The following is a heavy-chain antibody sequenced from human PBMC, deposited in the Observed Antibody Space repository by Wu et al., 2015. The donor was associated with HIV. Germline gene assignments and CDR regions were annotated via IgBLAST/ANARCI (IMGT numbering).Heavy chain of an antibody. CDR3: TKTSALIRGAWDWSDT. CDR1: GNTFSNYY. CDR2: INPIGTST. J-gene: IGHJ5*02. D-gene: IGHD1-26*01. V-gene: IGHV1-46*01. Sequence: QVQLVQSGAEVKKPGASVKVSCKTSGNTFSNYYMQWVRQAPGKGLEWMAMINPIGTSTKYAQKFQGRLTVTRDTSTGVVYMELNSLRSEDTAVYYCTKTSALIRGAWDWSDTWGPGTLVSVSS.